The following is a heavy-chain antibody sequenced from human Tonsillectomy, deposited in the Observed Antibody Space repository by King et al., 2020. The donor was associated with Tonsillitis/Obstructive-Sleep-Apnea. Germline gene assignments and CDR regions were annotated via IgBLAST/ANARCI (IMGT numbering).Heavy chain of an antibody. CDR2: ISYDGRNK. CDR3: VRGGQYDFWSGYPDYYYYYGMDV. D-gene: IGHD3-3*01. Sequence: QLVQSGGGVVQPGRSLRLSCTASGFNFSTYAIHWVRQAPGKGLEWVAVISYDGRNKYYADSVKGRFNISRDNSKKKLYLRMNSMSAEDTAGYFCVRGGQYDFWSGYPDYYYYYGMDVWGQGTTVTVSS. J-gene: IGHJ6*02. V-gene: IGHV3-30*04. CDR1: GFNFSTYA.